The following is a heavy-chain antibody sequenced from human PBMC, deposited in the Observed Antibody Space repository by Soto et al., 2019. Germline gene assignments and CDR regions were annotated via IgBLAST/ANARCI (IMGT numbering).Heavy chain of an antibody. V-gene: IGHV3-23*01. Sequence: PGGSLRLSCAASGFTFGSYAVSWVRKAPGRGLEWVSAISGSGGSTYYADSVKGRFTISRDNSKNTLYLQMNSLRAEDTAVYYCAKDNGWEMADSHNAFDIWGQGTMVTVSS. J-gene: IGHJ3*02. CDR1: GFTFGSYA. D-gene: IGHD3-16*01. CDR3: AKDNGWEMADSHNAFDI. CDR2: ISGSGGST.